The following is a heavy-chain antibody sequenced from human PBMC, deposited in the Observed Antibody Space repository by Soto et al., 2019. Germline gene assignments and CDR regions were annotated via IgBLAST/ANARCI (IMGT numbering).Heavy chain of an antibody. CDR2: IIPIFGTA. Sequence: SVKVSCKASGGTFSSYAISWVRQAPGQGLEWMGGIIPIFGTANYAQKFQGRVTITADESTSTAYMELSSLRSEDTAVYYCARDGWPRSSSSLGYYYYGMDVWGQGTTVTVSS. CDR3: ARDGWPRSSSSLGYYYYGMDV. V-gene: IGHV1-69*13. J-gene: IGHJ6*02. CDR1: GGTFSSYA. D-gene: IGHD6-13*01.